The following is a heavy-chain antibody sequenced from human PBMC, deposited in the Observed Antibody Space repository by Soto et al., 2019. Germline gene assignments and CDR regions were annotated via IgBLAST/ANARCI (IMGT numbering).Heavy chain of an antibody. D-gene: IGHD3-16*01. J-gene: IGHJ5*02. CDR3: EKEVRRDGYWGSAP. Sequence: LELLSVTCSVSDGSISSYYWSWIRKPPGKGLEWIGYIYYSGSTNYNPSLKSRVTISVDTSKNQFSLKLSSVTAADTAVYYCEKEVRRDGYWGSAPRAHGTSLPVSA. CDR2: IYYSGST. V-gene: IGHV4-59*12. CDR1: DGSISSYY.